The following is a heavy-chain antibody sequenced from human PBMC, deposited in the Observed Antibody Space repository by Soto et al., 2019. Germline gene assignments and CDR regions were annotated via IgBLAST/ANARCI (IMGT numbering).Heavy chain of an antibody. CDR1: GFTFSSYG. D-gene: IGHD6-13*01. CDR2: ISYDGSNK. Sequence: QVQLVESGGGVVQPGRSLRLSCAASGFTFSSYGMHWVRQAPGKGLEWVAVISYDGSNKYYADSVKGRFTISRDNSKHTLYLQMNSLRAEDTAVYYCAKPGIAAAADAFDIWGQGTMVTVSS. J-gene: IGHJ3*02. V-gene: IGHV3-30*18. CDR3: AKPGIAAAADAFDI.